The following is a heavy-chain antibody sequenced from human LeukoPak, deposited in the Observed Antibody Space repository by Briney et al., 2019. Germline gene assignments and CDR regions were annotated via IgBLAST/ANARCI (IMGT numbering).Heavy chain of an antibody. V-gene: IGHV3-21*01. J-gene: IGHJ4*02. D-gene: IGHD3-10*01. CDR2: ISSSSSYI. Sequence: GGSLRLSCAASGLTFSSYSMNWVRQAPGKGLEWVSSISSSSSYIYYADSVKGRFTISRDNAKNSLYLQMNSLRAEDTAVYYCARAPYGSGSYSDYWGQGTLVTVSS. CDR1: GLTFSSYS. CDR3: ARAPYGSGSYSDY.